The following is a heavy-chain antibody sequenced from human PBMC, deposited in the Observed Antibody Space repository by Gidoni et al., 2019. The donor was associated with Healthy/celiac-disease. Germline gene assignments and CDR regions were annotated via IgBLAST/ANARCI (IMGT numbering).Heavy chain of an antibody. J-gene: IGHJ4*02. CDR1: GGSISSGDYY. V-gene: IGHV4-30-4*01. CDR3: AREMVMCSSTSCYANFDY. D-gene: IGHD2-2*01. CDR2: IYYSGST. Sequence: QVQLQESGPGLVKPSQTLSLTCTVSGGSISSGDYYWSWIRQPPGKGLEWIGYIYYSGSTYYNPSLKSRVTISVDTSKNQFSLKLSSVTAADTAVYYCAREMVMCSSTSCYANFDYWGQGTLVTVSS.